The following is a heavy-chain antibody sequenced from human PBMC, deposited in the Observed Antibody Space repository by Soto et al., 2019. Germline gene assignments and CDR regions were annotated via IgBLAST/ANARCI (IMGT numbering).Heavy chain of an antibody. D-gene: IGHD2-15*01. CDR3: TSGLFIAGDY. J-gene: IGHJ4*02. V-gene: IGHV3-23*01. CDR1: GFRFSNFA. Sequence: EVQLLESGGGLVQPGGSLRLTCADSGFRFSNFAMGWVRQAPGKGLEWVSSITSSSRDTYFADAVRGRFTISRDNSKNTLYLQLNTLRVEDTAVYYCTSGLFIAGDYWGQGTLVTVSS. CDR2: ITSSSRDT.